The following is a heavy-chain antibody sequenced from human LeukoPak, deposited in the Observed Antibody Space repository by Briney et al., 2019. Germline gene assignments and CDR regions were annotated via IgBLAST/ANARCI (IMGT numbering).Heavy chain of an antibody. Sequence: ASVKVSCKTSGYTFTGYYMHWVRQAPGQGLEWMGIINPRGGSTRYAQNLQGRVTMTRDTSTSTVYMELSNLRSEDTAVYYCASTPRIPAAGTIDYWGQGTLVTVSS. V-gene: IGHV1-46*01. J-gene: IGHJ4*02. CDR2: INPRGGST. D-gene: IGHD6-13*01. CDR3: ASTPRIPAAGTIDY. CDR1: GYTFTGYY.